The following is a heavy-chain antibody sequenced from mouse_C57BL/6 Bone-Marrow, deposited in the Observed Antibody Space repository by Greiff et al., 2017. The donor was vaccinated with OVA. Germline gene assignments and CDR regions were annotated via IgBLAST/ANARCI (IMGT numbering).Heavy chain of an antibody. CDR3: ARGDGNPYYAMDY. V-gene: IGHV5-4*03. J-gene: IGHJ4*01. Sequence: EVNLVESGGGLVKPGGSLKLSCAASGFTFSSYAMSWVRQTPEKRLEWVATISDGGSYTYYPDNVKGRFTISRDNAKNNLYLQMSHLKSEDTAMYYCARGDGNPYYAMDYWGQGTSVTVSS. D-gene: IGHD2-1*01. CDR1: GFTFSSYA. CDR2: ISDGGSYT.